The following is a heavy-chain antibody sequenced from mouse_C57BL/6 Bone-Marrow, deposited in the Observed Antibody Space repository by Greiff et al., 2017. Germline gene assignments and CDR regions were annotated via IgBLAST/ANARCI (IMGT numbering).Heavy chain of an antibody. CDR1: GYSFTGYY. J-gene: IGHJ3*01. D-gene: IGHD1-1*01. V-gene: IGHV1-42*01. CDR3: ASPYGSSYGGFAY. CDR2: INPSTGGT. Sequence: EVQLQQSGPELVKPGASVKISCKASGYSFTGYYMNWVKQSPEKSLEWIGEINPSTGGTTYNQKIKAKATLTVDKSSSTAYMQLKSLTSEDSAVYYCASPYGSSYGGFAYWGQGTLVTVSA.